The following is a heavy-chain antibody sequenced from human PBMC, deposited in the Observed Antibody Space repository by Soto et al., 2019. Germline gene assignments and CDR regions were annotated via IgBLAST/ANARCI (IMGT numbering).Heavy chain of an antibody. V-gene: IGHV1-18*01. CDR1: GYSFPDYG. D-gene: IGHD2-2*01. CDR2: SAAYNDDT. CDR3: ARSRISAMVTSDY. J-gene: IGHJ4*02. Sequence: QVQLVQSGTEVKKPGASVKVSCKTSGYSFPDYGVTWVRQAPGEGLQWMGWSAAYNDDTDYAQDFQGRVTMTTDTSTSTAYMELRSLRSDDTAVYFCARSRISAMVTSDYWGQGTLVTVSS.